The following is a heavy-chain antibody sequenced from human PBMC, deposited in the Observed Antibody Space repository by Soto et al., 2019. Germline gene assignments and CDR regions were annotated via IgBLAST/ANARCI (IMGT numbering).Heavy chain of an antibody. Sequence: ASVKVSCKASGYTFTSYGISWVRQAPGQGLEWMGWISAYNGNTNYAQKLQGRVTMTTDTSTSTAYMELRSLRSDDTAVYYCARLFGGYCSDGSCHSGDYYYYYMDVWGKGTTVTVSS. V-gene: IGHV1-18*01. CDR2: ISAYNGNT. CDR3: ARLFGGYCSDGSCHSGDYYYYYMDV. D-gene: IGHD2-15*01. J-gene: IGHJ6*03. CDR1: GYTFTSYG.